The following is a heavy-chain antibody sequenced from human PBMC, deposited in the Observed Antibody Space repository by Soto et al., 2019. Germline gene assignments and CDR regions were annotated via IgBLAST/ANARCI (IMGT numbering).Heavy chain of an antibody. V-gene: IGHV3-30*18. J-gene: IGHJ4*02. Sequence: QVQLVESGGGVIQPGRSLRLSCAASGFTFSSYGMHWVRQAPGKGLEWVAVISYDGRNKYYADSVKGRFTISRDNSKITLYLQMNSLRADDTAVYYCAKDDKGRIAVSGLDYWGQGTLVTVSS. CDR3: AKDDKGRIAVSGLDY. CDR2: ISYDGRNK. D-gene: IGHD6-19*01. CDR1: GFTFSSYG.